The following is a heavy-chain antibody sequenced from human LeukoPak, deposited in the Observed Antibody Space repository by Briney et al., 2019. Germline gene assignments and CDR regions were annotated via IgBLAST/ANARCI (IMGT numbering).Heavy chain of an antibody. CDR2: INAGNGNT. CDR1: GYTFTSYA. Sequence: ASVEVSCKASGYTFTSYAMHWVRQAPGQRLEWMGWINAGNGNTKYSQKFQGRVTITRDTSASTAYMELSSLRSEDTAVYYCARGRDVVVPAARWFDWFDPWGQGTLVTVSP. CDR3: ARGRDVVVPAARWFDWFDP. V-gene: IGHV1-3*01. D-gene: IGHD2-2*01. J-gene: IGHJ5*02.